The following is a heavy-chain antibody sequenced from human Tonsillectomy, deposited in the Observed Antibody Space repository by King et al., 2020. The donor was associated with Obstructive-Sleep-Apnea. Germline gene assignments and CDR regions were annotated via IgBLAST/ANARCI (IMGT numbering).Heavy chain of an antibody. Sequence: QLVQSGAEVKKPGASVNVSCKASGYIFTGFYIHWVRQAPGQGLEWMGWINPSSGGTNFAQKFQGRVTMTRDTSISTTYMELSRLRSDDAAVYYCARAIIGVLVQQLVPSFDCWGQGTLVTVSS. J-gene: IGHJ4*02. V-gene: IGHV1-2*02. CDR1: GYIFTGFY. CDR3: ARAIIGVLVQQLVPSFDC. CDR2: INPSSGGT. D-gene: IGHD6-13*01.